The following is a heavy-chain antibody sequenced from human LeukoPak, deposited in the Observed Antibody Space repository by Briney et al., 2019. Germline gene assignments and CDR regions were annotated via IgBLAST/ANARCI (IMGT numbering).Heavy chain of an antibody. J-gene: IGHJ4*02. CDR2: ISSSSSYI. CDR3: ARDPETYYYDSSGYDY. CDR1: GFTFSSYS. D-gene: IGHD3-22*01. Sequence: KPGGSLRLSCAASGFTFSSYSMNWVRQAPGKGLEWVSSISSSSSYIYYAGSVKGRFTISRDNAKNSLYLQMNSLRAEDTAVYYCARDPETYYYDSSGYDYWGQGTLVTVSS. V-gene: IGHV3-21*01.